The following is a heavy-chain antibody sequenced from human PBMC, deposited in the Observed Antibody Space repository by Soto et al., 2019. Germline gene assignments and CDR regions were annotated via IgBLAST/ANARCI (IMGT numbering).Heavy chain of an antibody. CDR1: GGSISSGGYY. Sequence: QVQLQESGPGLVKPSQTLSLTCTVSGGSISSGGYYWSWIRQHPGKGLEWIGYIYYSGSTYYNPSLKSRVPVSVDTSKNQFSLKLSSVTAADTAVDYCARDGGYDSSGYQDWGQGTLVTVSS. J-gene: IGHJ4*02. V-gene: IGHV4-31*03. CDR3: ARDGGYDSSGYQD. CDR2: IYYSGST. D-gene: IGHD3-22*01.